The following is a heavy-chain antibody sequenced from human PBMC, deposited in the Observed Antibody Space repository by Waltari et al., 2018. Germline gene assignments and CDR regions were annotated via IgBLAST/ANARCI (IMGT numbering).Heavy chain of an antibody. D-gene: IGHD3-10*01. CDR3: ARARPGRGGYYYYYMDV. J-gene: IGHJ6*03. V-gene: IGHV4-4*07. CDR2: IYTSGST. Sequence: QVQLQESGPGLVKPSETLSLTCTVSGGSISSYYWSWIRQPAGKGLEWIGRIYTSGSTNYNPSLKSRVTMSVDTSKNHFSLKRSSVTAADTAVYYCARARPGRGGYYYYYMDVWGKGTTVTISS. CDR1: GGSISSYY.